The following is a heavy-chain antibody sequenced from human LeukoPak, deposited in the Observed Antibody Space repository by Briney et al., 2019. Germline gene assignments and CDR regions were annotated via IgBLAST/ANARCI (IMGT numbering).Heavy chain of an antibody. V-gene: IGHV1-2*02. J-gene: IGHJ5*02. CDR1: GYSFNDKY. Sequence: ASVKVSCKATGYSFNDKYLHWVRQAPGQGLEWMGSINPNSGGTNYAQKFQGRVTMTTDTSMSTAYMELSRLTSDDTAVYYCARAGGRSWFDPWGQGTLVTVSS. CDR3: ARAGGRSWFDP. CDR2: INPNSGGT.